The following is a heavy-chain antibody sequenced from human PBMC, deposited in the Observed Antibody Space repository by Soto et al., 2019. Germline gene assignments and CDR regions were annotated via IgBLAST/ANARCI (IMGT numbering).Heavy chain of an antibody. V-gene: IGHV3-30-3*01. D-gene: IGHD2-15*01. CDR1: GFTFSSYA. Sequence: QVQLVESGGGVVQPGRSLRLSCAASGFTFSSYAMHWVRQAPGKGLEWVAVISYDGSSKFYADSVKGRFTISRDTSKNTLYPQMNSLRAEDTAVYYCAKAGGLLLDYWGQGTLVTVSS. CDR2: ISYDGSSK. CDR3: AKAGGLLLDY. J-gene: IGHJ4*02.